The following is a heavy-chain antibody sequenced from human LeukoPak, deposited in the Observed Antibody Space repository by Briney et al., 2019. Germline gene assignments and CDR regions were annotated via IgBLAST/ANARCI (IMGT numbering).Heavy chain of an antibody. J-gene: IGHJ4*02. CDR3: ARSQFNYYDSSGPTRVDY. V-gene: IGHV3-30*03. Sequence: PGGSLRLSCAASGFTFSSYGMHWVRQAPGKGLEWVAVISYDGSNKYYADSVKGRFTISRDNSKNTLYLQMNSLRAEDTAVYYCARSQFNYYDSSGPTRVDYWGQGTLVTVSS. D-gene: IGHD3-22*01. CDR1: GFTFSSYG. CDR2: ISYDGSNK.